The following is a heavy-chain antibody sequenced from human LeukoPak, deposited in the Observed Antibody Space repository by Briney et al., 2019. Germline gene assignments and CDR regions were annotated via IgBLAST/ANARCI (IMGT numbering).Heavy chain of an antibody. D-gene: IGHD3-22*01. V-gene: IGHV3-23*01. Sequence: GGSLRLSCSASGFTFKSYAMHWVRQAPGKGLEWVSAISGSGGSTYYADSVKGRFTISRDNSKNTLYLQMNSLRAEDTAVYYCAKWEVGDSSGSFDYWGQGTLVTVSS. CDR1: GFTFKSYA. CDR2: ISGSGGST. CDR3: AKWEVGDSSGSFDY. J-gene: IGHJ4*02.